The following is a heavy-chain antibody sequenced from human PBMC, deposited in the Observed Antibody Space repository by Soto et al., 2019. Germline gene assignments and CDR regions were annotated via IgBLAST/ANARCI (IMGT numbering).Heavy chain of an antibody. V-gene: IGHV4-31*03. J-gene: IGHJ4*02. CDR1: GGSLSSGGYY. CDR2: IYYSGST. Sequence: QVQLQESGPGLVKPSQTLSLSCTVSGGSLSSGGYYWSWIRQHPGKGLEWIGFIYYSGSTYYNPSLKSRVTISVDTSQNQFSLKPSSVTAADTAVYYWARDTQRGYSGYFDSWGQGTLVTVSS. D-gene: IGHD5-12*01. CDR3: ARDTQRGYSGYFDS.